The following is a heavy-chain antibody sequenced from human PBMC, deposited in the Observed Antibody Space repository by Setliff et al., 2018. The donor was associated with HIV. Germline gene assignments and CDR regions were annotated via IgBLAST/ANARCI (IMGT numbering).Heavy chain of an antibody. CDR3: SRSTTED. CDR2: IYPNTGGK. J-gene: IGHJ4*02. CDR1: GYTFTDYY. Sequence: ASVKVSCKASGYTFTDYYIHWVRQAPGQGLEWMGWIYPNTGGKNYAQKFQGRVTMTRDTSIRTTYMELSRLRSDDTAVYYCSRSTTEDWGQGTMVTVSS. V-gene: IGHV1-2*02. D-gene: IGHD4-17*01.